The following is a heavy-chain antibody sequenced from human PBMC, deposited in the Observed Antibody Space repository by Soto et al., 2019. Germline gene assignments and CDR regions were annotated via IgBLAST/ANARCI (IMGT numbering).Heavy chain of an antibody. V-gene: IGHV3-23*01. CDR2: ISGSGGST. D-gene: IGHD6-19*01. Sequence: GGSLRLSCAASGFTFSSYAMSWVRQAPGKGLEWVSAISGSGGSTYYADSVKGRFTISRDNSKNTLYLQMNSLRAGDTAVYYCAKDLYLIAVAGPGDYWGQGTLVTVSS. CDR3: AKDLYLIAVAGPGDY. CDR1: GFTFSSYA. J-gene: IGHJ4*02.